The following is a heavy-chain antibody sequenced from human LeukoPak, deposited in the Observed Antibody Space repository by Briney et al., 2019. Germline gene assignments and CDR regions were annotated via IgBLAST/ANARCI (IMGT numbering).Heavy chain of an antibody. J-gene: IGHJ6*02. CDR1: GVSISSGGYS. Sequence: SETLSLTCAVSGVSISSGGYSWSWIRQPPGKGLEWIGYIYHSGSTYYNPSLKSRVTISVDRSKNQFSLKLSSVTAADTAVYYCARTTVVDGMDVWGQGTTVTVSS. CDR3: ARTTVVDGMDV. CDR2: IYHSGST. V-gene: IGHV4-30-2*01. D-gene: IGHD4-11*01.